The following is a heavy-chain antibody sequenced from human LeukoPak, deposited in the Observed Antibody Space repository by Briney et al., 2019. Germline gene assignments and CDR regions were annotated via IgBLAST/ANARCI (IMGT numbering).Heavy chain of an antibody. D-gene: IGHD3-9*01. CDR3: AREYDLLTAYYTDLGY. J-gene: IGHJ4*02. CDR2: ITGRGGT. CDR1: GFTFSNYA. V-gene: IGHV3-23*01. Sequence: RGSLRLSCAASGFTFSNYAMTWVRQAPGKGLEWISSITGRGGTSYTDSVKGRFTVYRDNSKNTLYLQMNSLRVGDTALYYCAREYDLLTAYYTDLGYWGQGTLVTVSS.